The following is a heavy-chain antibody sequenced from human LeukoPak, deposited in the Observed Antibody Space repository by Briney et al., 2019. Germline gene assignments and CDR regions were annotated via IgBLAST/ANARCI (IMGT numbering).Heavy chain of an antibody. V-gene: IGHV1-3*01. J-gene: IGHJ4*02. D-gene: IGHD3-10*01. CDR1: GYTFTSYA. Sequence: AASVKVSCKASGYTFTSYAMHWVRQAPGQRLEWMGWINAGNGNTKYSQKFQGRVTITRDTSASTAYMELSSLRSEDTAVYYCARVGGSGSYRIDYWGQGTLVTVSS. CDR3: ARVGGSGSYRIDY. CDR2: INAGNGNT.